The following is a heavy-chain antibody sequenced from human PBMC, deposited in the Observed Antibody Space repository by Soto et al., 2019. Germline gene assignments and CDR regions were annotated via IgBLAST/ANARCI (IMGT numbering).Heavy chain of an antibody. J-gene: IGHJ3*02. CDR2: IIPILGIA. Sequence: QVQLVQSGAEVKKPGSSVKVSCKASGGTFSSYTISWVRQAPGQALEWMGRIIPILGIANYAQKFQARVSITADKSTSTAYMELCSLRSEDTAVYYCARARGDGTGGYYYDSRGYCDIWGKGTMVTVSS. CDR1: GGTFSSYT. D-gene: IGHD3-22*01. CDR3: ARARGDGTGGYYYDSRGYCDI. V-gene: IGHV1-69*02.